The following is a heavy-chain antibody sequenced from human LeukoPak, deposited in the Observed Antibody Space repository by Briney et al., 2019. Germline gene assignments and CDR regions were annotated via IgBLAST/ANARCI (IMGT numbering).Heavy chain of an antibody. CDR2: ISSSGSTI. J-gene: IGHJ4*02. CDR3: ARVKGSGYYDSSGYYDVGGYFDY. D-gene: IGHD3-22*01. V-gene: IGHV3-48*03. CDR1: GFTFRSYE. Sequence: GGSLRLSCAASGFTFRSYEMNWVRQAPGKGLEWVSYISSSGSTIYYADSVKGRFTISRDNAKNSLHLQMNSLRAEDTAVYYCARVKGSGYYDSSGYYDVGGYFDYWGQGTLVTVSS.